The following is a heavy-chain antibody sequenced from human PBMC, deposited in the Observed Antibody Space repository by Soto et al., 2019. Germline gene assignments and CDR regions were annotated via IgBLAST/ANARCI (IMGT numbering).Heavy chain of an antibody. CDR3: ARGPAYDSFAP. V-gene: IGHV1-69*01. D-gene: IGHD2-21*01. J-gene: IGHJ5*02. Sequence: QVQLVQSGAEVKKPGSSVRVSCRASGGSFSDYGFSWVRQAPGQGLEGMGGITPISGTVNYAQKFRGRITITADDSTSTVYMELSSLRSGDTAVYYCARGPAYDSFAPWGQGTLVSVSS. CDR1: GGSFSDYG. CDR2: ITPISGTV.